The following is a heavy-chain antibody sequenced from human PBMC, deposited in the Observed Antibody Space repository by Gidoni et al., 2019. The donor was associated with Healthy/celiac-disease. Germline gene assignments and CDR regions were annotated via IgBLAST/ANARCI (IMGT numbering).Heavy chain of an antibody. CDR1: GFIFSSYK. J-gene: IGHJ4*02. CDR2: IGPGGDT. D-gene: IGHD3-10*01. CDR3: AREARGSGTLAWDY. Sequence: EVQLVESGGGLVQPGGYLTLSCAASGFIFSSYKIHWVRQALVNRLAWVSAIGPGGDTHYAGSVRGRFTVSRENAKDSLYLQMNSLRVEDTAVYYCAREARGSGTLAWDYWGQGTLVTVSS. V-gene: IGHV3-13*04.